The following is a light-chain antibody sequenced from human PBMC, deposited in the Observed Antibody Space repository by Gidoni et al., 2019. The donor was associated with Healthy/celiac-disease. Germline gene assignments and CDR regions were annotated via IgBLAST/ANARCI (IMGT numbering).Light chain of an antibody. CDR3: SSYTSSSTVV. CDR1: SSYVGGSNY. Sequence: QSALTQPAYVSGSAGQSITIPCTGTSSYVGGSNYVSWYQQHLGKAHKLMIYDVSNRPSGVSNRFSGSKSGNTASLTISGLQAEDEADYYCSSYTSSSTVVFGGGTKLTVL. V-gene: IGLV2-14*03. CDR2: DVS. J-gene: IGLJ2*01.